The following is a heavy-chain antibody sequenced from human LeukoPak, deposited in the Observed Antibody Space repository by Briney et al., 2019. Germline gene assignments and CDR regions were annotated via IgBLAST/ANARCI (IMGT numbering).Heavy chain of an antibody. CDR1: GGSTSGYY. V-gene: IGHV4-59*01. CDR3: ARDLLSTAGYFDY. D-gene: IGHD6-19*01. J-gene: IGHJ4*02. CDR2: IYYSGST. Sequence: SETLSLTCTVSGGSTSGYYWTWIRQPPGKGLEWIGYIYYSGSTNYNPSLKSRVTISVDTSKNQFSLNLSSVTAADTAVYYCARDLLSTAGYFDYWGQGTLVTVSS.